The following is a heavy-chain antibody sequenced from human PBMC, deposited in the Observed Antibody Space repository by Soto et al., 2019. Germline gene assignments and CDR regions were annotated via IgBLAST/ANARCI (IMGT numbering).Heavy chain of an antibody. CDR1: GFTFSSYA. CDR2: ISGSGGST. D-gene: IGHD1-26*01. V-gene: IGHV3-23*01. Sequence: GGSLRLSCAASGFTFSSYAMSLVRQAPGKGLEWVSYISGSGGSTYYADSVKGRFAISRDNSKNTLYLQMSSLRAEDTSVYYCAKVVPTARFDYWGQGTLVNVSS. CDR3: AKVVPTARFDY. J-gene: IGHJ4*02.